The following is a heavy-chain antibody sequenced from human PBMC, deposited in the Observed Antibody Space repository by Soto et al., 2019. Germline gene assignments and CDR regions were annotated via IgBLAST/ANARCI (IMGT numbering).Heavy chain of an antibody. J-gene: IGHJ4*02. CDR2: INHSGST. Sequence: SETLSLTCAVYGGSFSGYYWSWIRKPPGKGLEWIGEINHSGSTNYNPSLKSRVTISVDTSKNQFSLKLSSVTAADTAVYYCASLSGSYSTFPFDYWGQGTLVTVSS. CDR1: GGSFSGYY. D-gene: IGHD1-26*01. CDR3: ASLSGSYSTFPFDY. V-gene: IGHV4-34*01.